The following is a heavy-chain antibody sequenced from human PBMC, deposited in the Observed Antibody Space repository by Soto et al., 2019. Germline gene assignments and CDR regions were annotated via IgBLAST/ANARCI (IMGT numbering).Heavy chain of an antibody. CDR2: ISDGGRTI. Sequence: LRLSCSASGFTFSSYEMNWVRQAPGKRLAWVSYISDGGRTIYYADSVKGRFTVSRDDAQNSVYLQMDSLRAEDTAVYYCARDLLHYDFWGGYSAYFYYGMDVWGPGTTVTVSS. CDR1: GFTFSSYE. D-gene: IGHD3-3*01. J-gene: IGHJ6*02. V-gene: IGHV3-48*03. CDR3: ARDLLHYDFWGGYSAYFYYGMDV.